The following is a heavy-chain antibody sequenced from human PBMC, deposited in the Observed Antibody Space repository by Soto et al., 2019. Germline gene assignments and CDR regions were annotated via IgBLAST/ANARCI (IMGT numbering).Heavy chain of an antibody. CDR1: GFTFSGSA. V-gene: IGHV3-15*01. CDR3: TTGITIIVVPYYFDY. Sequence: EVQLVESGGGLVQPGGSLKLSCAASGFTFSGSAMHWVRQASGKGLEWVGRIRSKTDGGTTDYAAPVKGRFTISRDDSKNTLYLQMNSLKTEDTAVYYCTTGITIIVVPYYFDYWGQGTLVTVSS. J-gene: IGHJ4*02. CDR2: IRSKTDGGTT. D-gene: IGHD3-22*01.